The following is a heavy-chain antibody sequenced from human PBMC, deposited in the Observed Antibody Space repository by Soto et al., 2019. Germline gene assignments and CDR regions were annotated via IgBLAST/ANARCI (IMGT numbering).Heavy chain of an antibody. CDR2: IIPILGIA. Sequence: QVQLVQSGAEVKKPGSSVKVSCKASGGTFSSYTISWVRQAPGQGLEWMGRIIPILGIANYAQKFQGRVTIPADKSTSTAYMELSSLRSEDTAVYYCARERIAAAVGFDYWGQGTLVTVSS. D-gene: IGHD6-13*01. CDR1: GGTFSSYT. CDR3: ARERIAAAVGFDY. V-gene: IGHV1-69*08. J-gene: IGHJ4*02.